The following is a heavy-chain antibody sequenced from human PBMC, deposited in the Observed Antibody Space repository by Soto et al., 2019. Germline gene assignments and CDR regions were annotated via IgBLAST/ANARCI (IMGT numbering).Heavy chain of an antibody. J-gene: IGHJ6*02. D-gene: IGHD1-20*01. V-gene: IGHV4-39*01. Sequence: PWETLSLTCTVSGGSISSSSYYWGWIRQPPGKGLEWIGSIYYSGSTYYNPSLKSRVTISVDTSKNQFSLKLSSVTAVDTAVYYCARRGITGTHRGYYYYGMDVWGQGTTVTVSS. CDR2: IYYSGST. CDR1: GGSISSSSYY. CDR3: ARRGITGTHRGYYYYGMDV.